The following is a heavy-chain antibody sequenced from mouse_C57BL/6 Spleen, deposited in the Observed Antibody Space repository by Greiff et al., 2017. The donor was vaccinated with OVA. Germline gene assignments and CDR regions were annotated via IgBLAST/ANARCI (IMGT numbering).Heavy chain of an antibody. CDR3: AKGQLRLPYYFDY. D-gene: IGHD3-2*02. V-gene: IGHV14-3*01. Sequence: EVKLVESVAELVRPGASVKLSCTASGFNIKNTYMHWVKQRPEQGLEWIGRIDPANGNTKYAPKFQGKATITADTSSNTAYLQLSSLTSEDTAIYYCAKGQLRLPYYFDYWGQGTTLTVSS. CDR1: GFNIKNTY. J-gene: IGHJ2*01. CDR2: IDPANGNT.